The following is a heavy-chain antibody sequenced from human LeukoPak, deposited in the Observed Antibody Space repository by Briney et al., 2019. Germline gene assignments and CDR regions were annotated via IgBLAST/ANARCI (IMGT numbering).Heavy chain of an antibody. CDR1: GYTFTSYA. CDR2: INAGNGNT. J-gene: IGHJ6*02. D-gene: IGHD5-18*01. Sequence: ASVKVSCKASGYTFTSYAMHWVRQAPGQRLEWMGWINAGNGNTKYSQKFQGRVTITRDTSASTAYMELSSLRSEDTAVYYCAKYSYGWGGYYYYGMDVWGQGTTVTVSS. CDR3: AKYSYGWGGYYYYGMDV. V-gene: IGHV1-3*01.